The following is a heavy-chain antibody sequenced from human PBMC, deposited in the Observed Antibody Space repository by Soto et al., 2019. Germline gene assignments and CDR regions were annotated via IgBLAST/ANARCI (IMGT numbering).Heavy chain of an antibody. CDR1: GFTFSSYA. CDR3: AKGTRYCSGGSCYIGGLDY. Sequence: EVQLLESGGGLVQPGGSLRLSCAASGFTFSSYAMSWVRQAPGKGLEWVSAISGSGGSTYYADSVKGRFTISRDNSKNTLYLQMNSLRAEDTAVYYCAKGTRYCSGGSCYIGGLDYWGQGTLVTVSS. V-gene: IGHV3-23*01. J-gene: IGHJ4*02. D-gene: IGHD2-15*01. CDR2: ISGSGGST.